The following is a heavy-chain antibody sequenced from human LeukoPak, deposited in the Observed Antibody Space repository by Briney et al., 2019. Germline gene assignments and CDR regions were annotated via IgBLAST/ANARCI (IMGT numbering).Heavy chain of an antibody. V-gene: IGHV3-11*01. CDR3: ARVRKRGGGYSSGWNTFDY. Sequence: GGSLRLSCAASGFTFSDYYMSWIRQAPGKGLEWVSYISSSGSTIYYADSVKGRFTISRDNAKNSLYLQMNSLRAEDTAVYYCARVRKRGGGYSSGWNTFDYWGQGTLVTVSS. CDR2: ISSSGSTI. CDR1: GFTFSDYY. D-gene: IGHD6-19*01. J-gene: IGHJ4*02.